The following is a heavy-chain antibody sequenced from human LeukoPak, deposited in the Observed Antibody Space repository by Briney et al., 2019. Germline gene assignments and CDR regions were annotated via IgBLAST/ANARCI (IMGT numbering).Heavy chain of an antibody. CDR3: ARAHYYGSWSYDAFDI. J-gene: IGHJ3*02. V-gene: IGHV3-72*01. CDR1: GFTFSDHY. D-gene: IGHD3-10*01. CDR2: IRDKANSYTT. Sequence: GGSLRLSCAASGFTFSDHYMDWVRQAPGKGLEWVGRIRDKANSYTTEYAASVKGRFTISRDDSKNSLYLQMNSLKTEDTAVYYCARAHYYGSWSYDAFDIWGQGTMVTASS.